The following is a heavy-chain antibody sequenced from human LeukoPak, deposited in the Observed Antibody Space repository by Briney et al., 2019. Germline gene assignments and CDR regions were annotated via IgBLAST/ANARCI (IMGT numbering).Heavy chain of an antibody. CDR2: ISGSGGST. Sequence: GGSLRLSCAASGFTFSSYAMSWVRQAPGKGLEWVSAISGSGGSTYYADSVRGRFTISRDNSKNTLYLQMNSLRAEDTAVYYCAKDVRGGIAVASDYWGQGTLVTVSS. V-gene: IGHV3-23*01. CDR3: AKDVRGGIAVASDY. CDR1: GFTFSSYA. J-gene: IGHJ4*02. D-gene: IGHD6-19*01.